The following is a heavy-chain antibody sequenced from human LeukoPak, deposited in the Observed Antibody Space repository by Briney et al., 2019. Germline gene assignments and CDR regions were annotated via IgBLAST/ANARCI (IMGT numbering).Heavy chain of an antibody. CDR3: ARGSGYCSSTSCYGMGAFDI. V-gene: IGHV4-34*01. Sequence: PSETLSLTCAVYGGSFSGYYWSWIRQPPGKGLEWIGEINHSGSTNYNPSLKSRVTISVDTSKNQFSLKLSSVTAADTAVYYCARGSGYCSSTSCYGMGAFDIWGQGTMVTVSS. D-gene: IGHD2-2*01. CDR1: GGSFSGYY. CDR2: INHSGST. J-gene: IGHJ3*02.